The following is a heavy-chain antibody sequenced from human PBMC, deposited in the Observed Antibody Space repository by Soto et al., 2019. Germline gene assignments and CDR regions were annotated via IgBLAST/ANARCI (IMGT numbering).Heavy chain of an antibody. Sequence: EVQLVESGGGLVQPGGSLRLSCTASEFSLSSYWMHWVRQAPGKGLVWVSRINIDGTSTTYADSVKGRFTISRDNAKNMVYLQMNSLRAEDTAVYYCARGNVAVAVRGLFDYWGQRTLVTVSS. CDR3: ARGNVAVAVRGLFDY. J-gene: IGHJ4*02. D-gene: IGHD6-19*01. CDR1: EFSLSSYW. CDR2: INIDGTST. V-gene: IGHV3-74*01.